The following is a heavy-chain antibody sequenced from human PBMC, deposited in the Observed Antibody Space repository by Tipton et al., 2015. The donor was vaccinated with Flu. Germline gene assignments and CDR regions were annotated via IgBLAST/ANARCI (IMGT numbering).Heavy chain of an antibody. CDR1: GGSISSTTYY. D-gene: IGHD3-10*02. Sequence: GLVKPSETLSLICGVSGGSISSTTYYWGWIRQPPGKGLEWIGSIYYTGDTFYSPSLKSRVTISVDTSKSRFSLKLTSVTAADTAVYYCARLSYYDVDLKNFYFDHWGQGALVTVSS. CDR3: ARLSYYDVDLKNFYFDH. CDR2: IYYTGDT. J-gene: IGHJ4*02. V-gene: IGHV4-39*01.